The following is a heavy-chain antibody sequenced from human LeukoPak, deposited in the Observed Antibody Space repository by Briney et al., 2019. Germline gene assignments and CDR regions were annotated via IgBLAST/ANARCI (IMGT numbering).Heavy chain of an antibody. CDR1: GFTFSSYA. CDR2: INTDGSIT. CDR3: ARDRGPRTGFMVREAYDY. D-gene: IGHD3-10*01. V-gene: IGHV3-74*01. Sequence: GGSLRLSCAASGFTFSSYAMNWVRQAPGKGLVWVSRINTDGSITNYADSVKGRFSISRDNAKNTLYLQMSSLRAEDTAVYYCARDRGPRTGFMVREAYDYWGQGTLVTVSS. J-gene: IGHJ4*02.